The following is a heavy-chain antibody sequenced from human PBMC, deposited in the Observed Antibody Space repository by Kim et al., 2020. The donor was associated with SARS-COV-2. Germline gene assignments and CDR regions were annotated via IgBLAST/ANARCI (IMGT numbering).Heavy chain of an antibody. Sequence: YSGGSTNYADSVKGQFTISRDNSKNTLYLQMNSLRAEDTAVYYCARVPDPWGQGTLVTVSS. CDR3: ARVPDP. J-gene: IGHJ5*02. V-gene: IGHV3-53*01. CDR2: YSGGST.